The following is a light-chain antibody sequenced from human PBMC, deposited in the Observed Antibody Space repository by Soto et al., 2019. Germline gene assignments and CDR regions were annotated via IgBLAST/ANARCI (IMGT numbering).Light chain of an antibody. CDR1: QSVSSNY. Sequence: EIVLTQSPGALSLSRGERATLSCRASQSVSSNYLAWYQQKPGQAPRLLIYGASTRAAGIPDRFSGSGSGTDFTLTITRLEPEDSAVYYCQQRSNWLFGPGTKVDIK. J-gene: IGKJ3*01. CDR3: QQRSNWL. V-gene: IGKV3D-20*02. CDR2: GAS.